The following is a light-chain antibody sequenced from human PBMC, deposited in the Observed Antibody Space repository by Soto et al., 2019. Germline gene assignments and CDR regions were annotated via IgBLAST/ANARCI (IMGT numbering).Light chain of an antibody. CDR3: QQRSDWPIT. V-gene: IGKV3-11*01. CDR1: QSIGNN. Sequence: EILMTQSPATLSVAPGERATLSCRASQSIGNNLAWHQQKPGQAPRLLIYHVSTRATGIPARFSGSGSGTDFTLTITSLEPEDFALYSCQQRSDWPITFGQGTRLEI. J-gene: IGKJ5*01. CDR2: HVS.